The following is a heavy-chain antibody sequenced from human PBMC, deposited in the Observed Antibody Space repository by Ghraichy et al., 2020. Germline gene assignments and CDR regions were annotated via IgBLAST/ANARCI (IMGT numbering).Heavy chain of an antibody. CDR2: ISGSGGST. J-gene: IGHJ4*02. V-gene: IGHV3-23*01. CDR1: GFTFSSYA. CDR3: ASRPHCSSANCMYYFDY. Sequence: GGSLRLSCAASGFTFSSYAMSWVRQAPGKGLEWVSAISGSGGSTYYADSVKGRFTISRDNSKNTLYLQMNSLRADDTAVYYCASRPHCSSANCMYYFDYWGQGTLVTVSS. D-gene: IGHD2-2*01.